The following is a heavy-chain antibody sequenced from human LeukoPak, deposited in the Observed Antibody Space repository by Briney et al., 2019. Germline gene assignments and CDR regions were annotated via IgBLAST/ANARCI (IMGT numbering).Heavy chain of an antibody. CDR2: VSHGGTT. V-gene: IGHV4-34*01. CDR3: PRDVIAVFVVITGNYYYMDV. D-gene: IGHD3-3*01. Sequence: PSETLSLTCTVHGGYLSDYSWRWIRQPPGKGLEWIGEVSHGGTTNYNPSLESRVTISIDTSNSQFSLNLKSVTAADSGVYYCPRDVIAVFVVITGNYYYMDVWGKGTTVTVSS. CDR1: GGYLSDYS. J-gene: IGHJ6*03.